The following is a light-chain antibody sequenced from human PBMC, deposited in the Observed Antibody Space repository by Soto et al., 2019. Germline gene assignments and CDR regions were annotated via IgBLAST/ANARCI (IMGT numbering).Light chain of an antibody. CDR1: QSVSSSY. J-gene: IGKJ1*01. Sequence: ETVLTHSRATLSWSPCEGAALYSRASQSVSSSYLAWYQQKPGQAPRLLIYGASSRATGIPDRFSGSGSGTDFTLTISRLEPEDFAVYYCQQYGSSRTFGQGTKVDIK. CDR3: QQYGSSRT. CDR2: GAS. V-gene: IGKV3-20*01.